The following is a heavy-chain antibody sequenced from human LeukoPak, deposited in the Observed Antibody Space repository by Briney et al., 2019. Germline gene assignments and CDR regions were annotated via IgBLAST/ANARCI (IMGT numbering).Heavy chain of an antibody. CDR2: IYTSGST. D-gene: IGHD5-24*01. CDR1: GGSISSYY. CDR3: ARDYNRGYYYYMDV. V-gene: IGHV4-4*07. J-gene: IGHJ6*03. Sequence: SETLSLTCTVSGGSISSYYWSWIRQPAGKGLEWIGRIYTSGSTNYNPSLKSRVTMSVDTSKNQFSLKLSSVTAADTAVYYCARDYNRGYYYYMDVWGKGTTVTVSS.